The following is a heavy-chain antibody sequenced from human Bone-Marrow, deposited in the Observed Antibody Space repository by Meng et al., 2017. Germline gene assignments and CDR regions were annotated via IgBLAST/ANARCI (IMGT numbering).Heavy chain of an antibody. D-gene: IGHD4-11*01. CDR3: AGHYNDYLYKVNNAFDI. CDR1: GYTFTSYD. CDR2: MDPNSGNT. Sequence: ASVKVSCKASGYTFTSYDINWVRQATGQGLEWMGWMDPNSGNTGYAQKFQGRVTMTRNTSISTACMELSSMRSEDTAVYYCAGHYNDYLYKVNNAFDIWGKGTMVTVSS. J-gene: IGHJ3*02. V-gene: IGHV1-8*01.